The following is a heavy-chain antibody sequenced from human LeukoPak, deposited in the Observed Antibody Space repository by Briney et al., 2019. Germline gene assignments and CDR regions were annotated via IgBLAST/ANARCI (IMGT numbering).Heavy chain of an antibody. V-gene: IGHV4-61*02. Sequence: SETLSLTCTVSGNSISSGDNYWSWIRQPAGKGLEWIGRIYTSGSTNYNPSLKSRVTISGDTSKNQFSLKLSSVTAADTAVYYCARAGYGDSDFDYWGQGTLVTVSS. CDR1: GNSISSGDNY. D-gene: IGHD4-17*01. CDR3: ARAGYGDSDFDY. CDR2: IYTSGST. J-gene: IGHJ4*02.